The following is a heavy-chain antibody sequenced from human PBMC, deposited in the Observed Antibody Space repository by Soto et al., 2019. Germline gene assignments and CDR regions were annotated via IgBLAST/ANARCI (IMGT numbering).Heavy chain of an antibody. J-gene: IGHJ4*02. D-gene: IGHD5-12*01. CDR1: GFTFSSFG. CDR2: ASYDGSYK. V-gene: IGHV3-30*18. CDR3: AKERSVVATAPDFDY. Sequence: ESGGGVVQPGRSLRLSCAASGFTFSSFGMHWVRQAPGKGLEWVAVASYDGSYKYYADSVKGRFTISRDNSKNTLYLQMNSLIAEDTAVYYCAKERSVVATAPDFDYWGQGTLVTVSS.